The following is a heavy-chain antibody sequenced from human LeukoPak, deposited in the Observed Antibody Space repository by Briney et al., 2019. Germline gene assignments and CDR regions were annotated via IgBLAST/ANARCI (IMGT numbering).Heavy chain of an antibody. D-gene: IGHD3-9*01. V-gene: IGHV3-23*01. J-gene: IGHJ4*02. Sequence: GGSLRLSCVGSGFTFSTHGMNWVRQAPGKGLEWVSGISGSGANTYQAVSVKGQFTISRDNSKNTLHLQMNSLRTEDTAVYYCVRDLDWGAYDYWGQGTLVTVSS. CDR3: VRDLDWGAYDY. CDR1: GFTFSTHG. CDR2: ISGSGANT.